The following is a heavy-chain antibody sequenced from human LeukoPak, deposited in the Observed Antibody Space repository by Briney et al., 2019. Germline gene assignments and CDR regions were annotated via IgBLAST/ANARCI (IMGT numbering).Heavy chain of an antibody. J-gene: IGHJ4*02. CDR3: AKSLYGGCDY. Sequence: GGSLRLSCAASGFSFSTYAMSWVRQAPGEGLEWVSGVNGNGGSTSYADSVKGRFTIFRDNSKNTVYLQMNSLRVEDTAVYYCAKSLYGGCDYWGQGTVVTVSS. D-gene: IGHD3-16*02. CDR1: GFSFSTYA. CDR2: VNGNGGST. V-gene: IGHV3-23*01.